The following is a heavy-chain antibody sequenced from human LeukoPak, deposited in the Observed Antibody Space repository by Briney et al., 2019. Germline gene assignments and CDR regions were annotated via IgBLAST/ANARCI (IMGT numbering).Heavy chain of an antibody. D-gene: IGHD1-26*01. Sequence: GGSLRLSRAASGFTFSSYGMHWVRQAPGKGLEWVAVIWYDGSNKYYADSVKGRFTISRDNSKNTLYLQMNSLRAEDTAVYYCARESGGSQFSFDIWGQGTMVTVSS. CDR3: ARESGGSQFSFDI. CDR1: GFTFSSYG. J-gene: IGHJ3*02. CDR2: IWYDGSNK. V-gene: IGHV3-33*01.